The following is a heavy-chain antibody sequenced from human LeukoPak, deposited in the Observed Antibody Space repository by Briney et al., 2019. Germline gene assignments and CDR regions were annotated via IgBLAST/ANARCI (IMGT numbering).Heavy chain of an antibody. Sequence: GSLRLSCAASGFTVSSNYMSWVRQAPGKGLEWVAVISYDGSNKYYADSVKGRFTISRDNSKNTLYLQMNSLRAEDTAVYYCAKEVQVERRKDGFDIWGQGTMVTVSS. CDR1: GFTVSSNY. CDR2: ISYDGSNK. D-gene: IGHD1-1*01. CDR3: AKEVQVERRKDGFDI. J-gene: IGHJ3*02. V-gene: IGHV3-30*18.